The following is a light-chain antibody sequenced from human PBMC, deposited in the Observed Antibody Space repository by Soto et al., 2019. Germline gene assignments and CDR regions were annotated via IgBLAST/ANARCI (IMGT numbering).Light chain of an antibody. V-gene: IGKV3-20*01. Sequence: THSPATLSASPCERATLSCRASQSVSSNLAWYQQKPGQAPRLLIYRVSSRATGIPDRFSGSGSATDFTLTISRLEPEDFALFYCHQYGSSPITFGQGTRLEIK. J-gene: IGKJ5*01. CDR1: QSVSSN. CDR2: RVS. CDR3: HQYGSSPIT.